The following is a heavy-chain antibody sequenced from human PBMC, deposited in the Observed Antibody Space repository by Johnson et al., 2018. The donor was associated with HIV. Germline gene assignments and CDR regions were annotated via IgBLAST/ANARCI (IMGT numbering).Heavy chain of an antibody. CDR1: GFTFSSYG. Sequence: EVQLVESGGGLVQPGGSLRLSCAASGFTFSSYGMSWVRLAPGKGLEWVSGVTGTGGDTYYAESVKGRFTISRDNSKNTLYLQMNSLRAEDTAVYYCTTEVVTAGDAFDIWGQGTMVTVSS. D-gene: IGHD4-23*01. CDR2: VTGTGGDT. CDR3: TTEVVTAGDAFDI. V-gene: IGHV3-23*04. J-gene: IGHJ3*02.